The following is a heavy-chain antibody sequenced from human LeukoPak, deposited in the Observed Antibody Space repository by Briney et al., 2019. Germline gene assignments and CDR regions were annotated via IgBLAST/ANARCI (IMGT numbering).Heavy chain of an antibody. CDR3: ARGRPYCSGGSCYRRFDY. Sequence: SVKVSCKASGGTFSSYAISWVRQAPGQGLEWMGRIIPIFGTANYAQKFQGRVTITTDEPTSTAYMELSSLRSEDTAVYYCARGRPYCSGGSCYRRFDYWGQGTLVTVSS. CDR1: GGTFSSYA. J-gene: IGHJ4*02. CDR2: IIPIFGTA. V-gene: IGHV1-69*05. D-gene: IGHD2-15*01.